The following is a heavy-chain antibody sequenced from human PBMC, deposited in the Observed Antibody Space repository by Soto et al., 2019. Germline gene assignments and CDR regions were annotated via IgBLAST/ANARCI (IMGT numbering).Heavy chain of an antibody. Sequence: SVKVSCKASGGTFSSYAISWVRQAPGQGLEWMGGIIPIFGIANYAQKFQGRVTITADESTSTAYMELSSLRSEDTAVYYRARRDGSGSSYYYGMDVWGQGTTVTVSS. CDR3: ARRDGSGSSYYYGMDV. V-gene: IGHV1-69*13. J-gene: IGHJ6*02. CDR2: IIPIFGIA. CDR1: GGTFSSYA. D-gene: IGHD3-10*01.